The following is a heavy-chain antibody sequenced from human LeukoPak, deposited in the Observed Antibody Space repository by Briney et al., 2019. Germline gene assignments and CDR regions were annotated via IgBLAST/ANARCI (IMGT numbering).Heavy chain of an antibody. CDR2: IYPGDSDT. J-gene: IGHJ4*02. Sequence: PGESLKISCKGSGYSFTSYWIGWVRQMPGKGLEWMGIIYPGDSDTRYSPSFQGHVTISADKSISTAYLQWSSLKASDTAIYYCARPRDADSYYFDYWGQGTLVTVSS. D-gene: IGHD5-24*01. CDR1: GYSFTSYW. V-gene: IGHV5-51*01. CDR3: ARPRDADSYYFDY.